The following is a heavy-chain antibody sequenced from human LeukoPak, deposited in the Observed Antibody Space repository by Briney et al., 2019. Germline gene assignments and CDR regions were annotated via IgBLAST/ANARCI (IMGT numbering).Heavy chain of an antibody. D-gene: IGHD3-10*01. J-gene: IGHJ4*02. CDR3: ARGGKWGHTPYGSGSYWSY. Sequence: PSETLSLTCTVSGGSISSGSYYWSWIRQPPGKGLEWIGYIYQSGSTFYNPSLKSRVTISVDRSKNRFSLNLRSVTAADTAVYYCARGGKWGHTPYGSGSYWSYWGQGTLVTVSS. V-gene: IGHV4-30-2*01. CDR2: IYQSGST. CDR1: GGSISSGSYY.